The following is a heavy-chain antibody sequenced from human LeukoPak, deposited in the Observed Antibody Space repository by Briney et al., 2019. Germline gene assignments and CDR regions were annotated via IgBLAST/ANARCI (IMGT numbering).Heavy chain of an antibody. V-gene: IGHV1-24*01. J-gene: IGHJ4*02. CDR2: LSPRDGET. Sequence: GASVKVSCTVSGPTLTKISIDWVRQATGKGLESMGSLSPRDGETSHAQKFQGRFNMTADTSTDTAYMEMSSLDSGDTAVYYCATGAMVYDYWGQGTLVIVSS. D-gene: IGHD3-10*01. CDR3: ATGAMVYDY. CDR1: GPTLTKIS.